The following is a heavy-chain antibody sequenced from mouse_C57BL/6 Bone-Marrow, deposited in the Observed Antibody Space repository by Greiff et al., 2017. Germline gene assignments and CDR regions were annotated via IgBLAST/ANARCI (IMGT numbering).Heavy chain of an antibody. Sequence: EVMLVESGGGLVKPGGSLKLSCAASGFTFSSYAMSWVRQTPEKRLEWVATISDGGSYTYYPDNVKGRFTISRDNAKNNLDLQMSHLKSEDTAMYYCARGGGQLRPYYFDYWGQGTTLTVSS. CDR2: ISDGGSYT. J-gene: IGHJ2*01. D-gene: IGHD3-2*02. CDR1: GFTFSSYA. V-gene: IGHV5-4*03. CDR3: ARGGGQLRPYYFDY.